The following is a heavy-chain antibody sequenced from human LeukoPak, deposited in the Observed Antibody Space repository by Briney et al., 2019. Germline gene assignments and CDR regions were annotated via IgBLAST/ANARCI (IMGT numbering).Heavy chain of an antibody. Sequence: GGSLRLSCAASGFTFSSYAMSWVRQTPGKGLEWVSAISGSGGSAYYADSVKGRFTISRDNSKNTLYLQMNSLRAEDTAVYYCAKSPATTDYYFDYWGQGTLVTVSS. V-gene: IGHV3-23*01. CDR2: ISGSGGSA. CDR1: GFTFSSYA. J-gene: IGHJ4*02. CDR3: AKSPATTDYYFDY. D-gene: IGHD2-15*01.